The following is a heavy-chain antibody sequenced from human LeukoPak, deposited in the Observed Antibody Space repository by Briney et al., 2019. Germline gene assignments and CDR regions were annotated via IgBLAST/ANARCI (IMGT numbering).Heavy chain of an antibody. J-gene: IGHJ6*03. CDR3: ARFAAGGSYYYYMDV. CDR2: ISSSSSYI. D-gene: IGHD3-10*01. Sequence: GGSLRLSCAASGFTFSSYSMNWVRQAPGKGLEWVSSISSSSSYIYYADSVKGRFTISRDNAKNSLYLQMNSLRADDTAAYYCARFAAGGSYYYYMDVWGKGTTVTVSS. V-gene: IGHV3-21*01. CDR1: GFTFSSYS.